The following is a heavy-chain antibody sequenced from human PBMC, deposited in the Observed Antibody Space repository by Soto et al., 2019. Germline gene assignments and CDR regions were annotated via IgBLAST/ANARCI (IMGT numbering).Heavy chain of an antibody. Sequence: ASVKVSCKVSGYTLTELSMHWVRQAPGKGLEWMGGFDPEDGETIYAQKFQGRVTMTEDTSTDTAYMELSSLRSEDTAVCYCASTSSSWYKMPYDAFDIWGQGTMVTVSS. CDR3: ASTSSSWYKMPYDAFDI. CDR1: GYTLTELS. J-gene: IGHJ3*02. V-gene: IGHV1-24*01. CDR2: FDPEDGET. D-gene: IGHD6-13*01.